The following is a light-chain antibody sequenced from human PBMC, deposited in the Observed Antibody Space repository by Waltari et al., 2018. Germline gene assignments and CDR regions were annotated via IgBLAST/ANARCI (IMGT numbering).Light chain of an antibody. CDR1: QGIRSW. J-gene: IGKJ5*01. V-gene: IGKV1-12*01. Sequence: DIQMTQSPSSVSASIGDRVTITCRASQGIRSWLAWYQQKPGKAPRHLIYSTSSLQSGVPSRFNGSGSGTDFTLTISSLQPEDFATYYCQQANSLPITFGQGTRLE. CDR3: QQANSLPIT. CDR2: STS.